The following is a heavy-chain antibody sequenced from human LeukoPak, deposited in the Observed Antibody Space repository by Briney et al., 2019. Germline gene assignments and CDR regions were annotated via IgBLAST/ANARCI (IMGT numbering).Heavy chain of an antibody. CDR3: ASRRLRLGELSLYFDY. CDR2: ISSTGSAI. D-gene: IGHD3-16*02. J-gene: IGHJ4*02. CDR1: GLTFSSYG. Sequence: GGSLRLSCAASGLTFSSYGMTWVRQAPGKGLEWVSYISSTGSAIYYADSVKGRFTISRDNAKNSLYLQMNSLTAEDTAVYYCASRRLRLGELSLYFDYWGQGTLVTVSS. V-gene: IGHV3-48*04.